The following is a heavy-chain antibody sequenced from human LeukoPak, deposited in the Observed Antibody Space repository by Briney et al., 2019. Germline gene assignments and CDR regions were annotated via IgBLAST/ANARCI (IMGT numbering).Heavy chain of an antibody. CDR3: ARDGIGRWYYFDY. J-gene: IGHJ4*02. D-gene: IGHD4-23*01. CDR2: IYYSGST. Sequence: SETLSLTCTVSGGSISSGDYYWSWIRQPPGKGLEWIGYIYYSGSTYYNPSLKSRVTISVDTSKNQFSLKLSSVTAADTAVYYCARDGIGRWYYFDYWGQGTLVTVSS. V-gene: IGHV4-30-4*08. CDR1: GGSISSGDYY.